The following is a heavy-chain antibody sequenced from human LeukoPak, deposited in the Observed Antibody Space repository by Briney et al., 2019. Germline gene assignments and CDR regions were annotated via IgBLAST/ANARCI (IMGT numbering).Heavy chain of an antibody. CDR1: GGSISSYY. D-gene: IGHD3-10*01. V-gene: IGHV4-59*08. CDR2: IYYSGST. J-gene: IGHJ4*02. Sequence: SETLSFTCTVAGGSISSYYWSWIRQPPGKGLEWIGNIYYSGSTNSNASLKSRVTISVDTSKSQFSLKLSSVTAADTAVYYCARLMVPDLYYFDYWGQGTLVTVSS. CDR3: ARLMVPDLYYFDY.